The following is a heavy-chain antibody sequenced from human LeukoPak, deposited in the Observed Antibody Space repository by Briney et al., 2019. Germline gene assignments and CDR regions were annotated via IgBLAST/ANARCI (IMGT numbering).Heavy chain of an antibody. V-gene: IGHV3-33*01. CDR3: ARSPAKELLYYYYYYMDV. J-gene: IGHJ6*03. CDR2: IWYDGSNK. CDR1: GFTFSSYG. D-gene: IGHD2-15*01. Sequence: PGGSLRLSCAASGFTFSSYGMHWVRQAPGKGLEWVAVIWYDGSNKYYADSVKGRFTISRDNSKNTLYLQMNSLGAEDTAVYYCARSPAKELLYYYYYYMDVWGKGTTVTVSS.